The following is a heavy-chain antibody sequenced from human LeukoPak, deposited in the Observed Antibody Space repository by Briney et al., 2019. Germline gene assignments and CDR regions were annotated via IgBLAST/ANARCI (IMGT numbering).Heavy chain of an antibody. Sequence: SETLSLTCTVSGGFISSSSYYWGWIRQPPGKGLEWIGSIYYSGSTYYNPSLKSRVTISVDTSKNQFSLKLSSVTAADTAVYYCARRSGSYYPGSRAFDIWGQGTMVTVSS. J-gene: IGHJ3*02. D-gene: IGHD1-26*01. CDR3: ARRSGSYYPGSRAFDI. CDR2: IYYSGST. CDR1: GGFISSSSYY. V-gene: IGHV4-39*01.